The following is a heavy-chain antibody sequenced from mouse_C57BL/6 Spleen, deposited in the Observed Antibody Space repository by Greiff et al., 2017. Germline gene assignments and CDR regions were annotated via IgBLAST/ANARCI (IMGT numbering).Heavy chain of an antibody. CDR1: GFSLTSYG. V-gene: IGHV2-2*01. J-gene: IGHJ4*01. CDR3: ARRAIYYGNYNYAMDY. Sequence: VKLVESGPGLVQPSQSLSITCTVSGFSLTSYGVHWVRQSPGKGLEWLGVIWSGGSTDYNAAFISRLSISKDNSKSQVFFKMNSLQADDTAIYYCARRAIYYGNYNYAMDYWGQGTSVTVSS. CDR2: IWSGGST. D-gene: IGHD2-1*01.